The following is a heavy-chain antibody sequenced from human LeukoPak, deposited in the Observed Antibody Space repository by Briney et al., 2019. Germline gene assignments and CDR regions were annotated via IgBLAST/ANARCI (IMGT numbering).Heavy chain of an antibody. V-gene: IGHV3-20*04. CDR3: ARDPRTVRI. Sequence: GSLRLSCAASGFTFDDYGMSWVRQTPGKGLEWVSGINWNGGSTSYADSVKGRFTISRDNAKNSLYLQMDSLRVEDTAIYYCARDPRTVRIWGQGTLVTVSS. D-gene: IGHD1-1*01. CDR1: GFTFDDYG. J-gene: IGHJ4*02. CDR2: INWNGGST.